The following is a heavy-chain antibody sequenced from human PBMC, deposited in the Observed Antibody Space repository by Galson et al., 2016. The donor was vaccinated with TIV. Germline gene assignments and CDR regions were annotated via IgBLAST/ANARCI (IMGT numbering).Heavy chain of an antibody. CDR1: GFTFGSYA. V-gene: IGHV3-30-3*01. D-gene: IGHD1-14*01. Sequence: SLRLSCAASGFTFGSYAMHWVHQAPGKGLEWAAGISYGGDNHKYYVDSVKGRFTISRDNSKNTLYLQMNSLRAEDTAIYYCARDKTEYDVFDIWGQGTLVTVSS. CDR2: ISYGGDNHK. J-gene: IGHJ3*02. CDR3: ARDKTEYDVFDI.